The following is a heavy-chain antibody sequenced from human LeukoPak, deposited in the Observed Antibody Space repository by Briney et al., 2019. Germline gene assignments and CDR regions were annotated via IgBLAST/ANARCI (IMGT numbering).Heavy chain of an antibody. Sequence: SETLSLTCTVSGGSISSYYWSWIRQPPGKGLEWIGYIYYSGSTNFNPSLKSRVTISVDTSKNQFSLKMSSVTAADTAVYYCARGYGETSTRWGQGTLVTGSS. D-gene: IGHD4-17*01. J-gene: IGHJ4*02. V-gene: IGHV4-59*01. CDR1: GGSISSYY. CDR3: ARGYGETSTR. CDR2: IYYSGST.